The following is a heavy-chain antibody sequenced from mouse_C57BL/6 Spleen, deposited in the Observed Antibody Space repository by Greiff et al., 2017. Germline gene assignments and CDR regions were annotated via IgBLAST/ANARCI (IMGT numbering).Heavy chain of an antibody. V-gene: IGHV1-62-2*01. CDR3: ARHEEGYDYGPDYAMDY. CDR2: FYPGSGSI. D-gene: IGHD2-4*01. J-gene: IGHJ4*01. Sequence: VKLQESGAELVKPGASVKLSCKASGYTFTEYTIHWVKQRSGQGLEWIGWFYPGSGSIKYNEKFKDKATLTADKSSSTVYMELSRLTSEDSAVYFCARHEEGYDYGPDYAMDYWGQGTSVTVSS. CDR1: GYTFTEYT.